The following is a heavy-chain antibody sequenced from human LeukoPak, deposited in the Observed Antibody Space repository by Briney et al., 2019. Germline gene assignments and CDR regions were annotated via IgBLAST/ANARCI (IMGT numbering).Heavy chain of an antibody. J-gene: IGHJ3*02. Sequence: GASVKVSCKASGYTFTSYGISWVRQAPGQGLEWMGWISAYNGNTNYAQKLQGRVTMTTDTSTSTAYMELRSLRSDDTAVYYCARDQPGYGVPGAFDIWGQGTMVTVSS. CDR2: ISAYNGNT. CDR3: ARDQPGYGVPGAFDI. D-gene: IGHD4-17*01. CDR1: GYTFTSYG. V-gene: IGHV1-18*01.